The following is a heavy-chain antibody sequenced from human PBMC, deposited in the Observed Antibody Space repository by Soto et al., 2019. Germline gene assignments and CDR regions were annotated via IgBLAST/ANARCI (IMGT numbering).Heavy chain of an antibody. J-gene: IGHJ6*02. CDR3: AKGSNWDYRYYCYGMDV. D-gene: IGHD1-7*01. Sequence: QVQLVESGGGVVQPGRSLRLSCAASGFTFSSYGMHWVRQAPGKGLEWVAVISYDGSNKYYADSVKGRFTISRDNTKNTLYLQMNSLRAEDTAVYYCAKGSNWDYRYYCYGMDVWGQGPTVPVSS. CDR1: GFTFSSYG. V-gene: IGHV3-30*18. CDR2: ISYDGSNK.